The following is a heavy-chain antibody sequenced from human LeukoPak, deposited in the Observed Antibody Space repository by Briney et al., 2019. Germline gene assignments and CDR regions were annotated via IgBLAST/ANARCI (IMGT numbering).Heavy chain of an antibody. CDR1: GGSFSGYY. D-gene: IGHD3-22*01. CDR3: ARIPGYYDSSGHP. J-gene: IGHJ5*02. Sequence: PSETLSLTCAVYGGSFSGYYWGWIRQPPGKGLEWIGEINHSGSTNYNPSLKSRVTISVDTSKNQFSLKLSSVTAADTAVYYCARIPGYYDSSGHPWGQGTLVTVSS. CDR2: INHSGST. V-gene: IGHV4-34*01.